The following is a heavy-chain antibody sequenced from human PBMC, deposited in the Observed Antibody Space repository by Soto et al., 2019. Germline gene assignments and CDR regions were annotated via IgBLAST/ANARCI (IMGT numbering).Heavy chain of an antibody. Sequence: PGESLKISCVASGFTFTTYCLHWVRQAPGKGLEYLSAISNDGVHTYYANSVKGRFTVSRDNSKDTLYLHMDSLRPEDMAVYYCARGHLPWAYHSYGTDVWGHGTTVTVYS. CDR2: ISNDGVHT. CDR3: ARGHLPWAYHSYGTDV. J-gene: IGHJ6*02. CDR1: GFTFTTYC. V-gene: IGHV3-64*01. D-gene: IGHD7-27*01.